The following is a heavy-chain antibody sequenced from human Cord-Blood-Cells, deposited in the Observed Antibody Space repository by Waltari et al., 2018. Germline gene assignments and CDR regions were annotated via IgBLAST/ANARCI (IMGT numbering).Heavy chain of an antibody. Sequence: QVQLQESGPGLVKPSQTLSLTCTVSGGSISRGDYYWSWIRQPPGKGLEWIGYIYYSGSTYYNPSLKSRVTISVDTSKNQFSLKLSSVTAADTAVYYCARTLPITIFGVVIRHDAFDIWGQGTMVTVSS. CDR1: GGSISRGDYY. J-gene: IGHJ3*02. D-gene: IGHD3-3*01. CDR2: IYYSGST. CDR3: ARTLPITIFGVVIRHDAFDI. V-gene: IGHV4-30-4*08.